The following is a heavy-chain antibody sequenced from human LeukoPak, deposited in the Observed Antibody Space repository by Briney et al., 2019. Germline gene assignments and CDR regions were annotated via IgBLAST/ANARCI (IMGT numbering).Heavy chain of an antibody. J-gene: IGHJ6*02. CDR2: ISYDGSNK. D-gene: IGHD2-15*01. CDR1: GFTFSSYA. CDR3: ARDQEGSGGDYYYYYGMDV. V-gene: IGHV3-30-3*01. Sequence: GGSLRLSCAASGFTFSSYAMHWVRQAPGKGLEWVAVISYDGSNKYYADSVKGRFTISRDDSKNTLYLQMNSLRAKDTAVYYCARDQEGSGGDYYYYYGMDVWGQGTTVTVSS.